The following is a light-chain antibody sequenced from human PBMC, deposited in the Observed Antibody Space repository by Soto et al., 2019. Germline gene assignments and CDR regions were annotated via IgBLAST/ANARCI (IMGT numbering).Light chain of an antibody. J-gene: IGKJ4*01. CDR2: VAS. CDR1: QNVGGRF. V-gene: IGKV3-20*01. CDR3: QQYGSSPPLS. Sequence: EIVLTQSPGTPSLSPGERATLSCRASQNVGGRFLAWYQQKPGQAPRLLINVASNRATGIPNRLRGSGSRSDFTLSISRLEPEDFAVYYCQQYGSSPPLSFGGGTKV.